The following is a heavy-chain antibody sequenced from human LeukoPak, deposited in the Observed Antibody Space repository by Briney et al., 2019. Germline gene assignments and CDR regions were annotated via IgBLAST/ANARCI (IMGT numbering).Heavy chain of an antibody. J-gene: IGHJ4*02. V-gene: IGHV4-61*02. CDR1: GGSISSGSYY. CDR2: IYTSGST. CDR3: AREGSEIATISYFDY. D-gene: IGHD5-24*01. Sequence: SETLSLTCTVSGGSISSGSYYWSWIRQPAGKGLEWIGRIYTSGSTNYNPSLKSRVTISVDTSKNQFSLKLSSVTAADTAVYYCAREGSEIATISYFDYWGQGTLVTVSS.